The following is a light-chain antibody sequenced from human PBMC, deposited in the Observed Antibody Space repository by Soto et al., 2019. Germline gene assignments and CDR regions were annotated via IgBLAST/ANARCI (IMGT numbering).Light chain of an antibody. J-gene: IGKJ1*01. CDR3: QQYFASSWT. Sequence: EIVLTQSPGTLSSSPGKRATLYCRASQRIDNRYFAWYQHKPGQAPRLLIYATSSRATGISDRFGGSGSGTDFTLTINRLEPEDFAVYYCQQYFASSWTFGQGTKVDIK. CDR1: QRIDNRY. CDR2: ATS. V-gene: IGKV3-20*01.